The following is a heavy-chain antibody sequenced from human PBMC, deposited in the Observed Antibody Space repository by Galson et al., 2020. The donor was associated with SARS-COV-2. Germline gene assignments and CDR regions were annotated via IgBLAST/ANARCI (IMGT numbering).Heavy chain of an antibody. V-gene: IGHV4-31*03. CDR1: GDSISSGGYY. CDR3: ARGSPLWFGEGLYFDY. Sequence: ASETLSLTCTASGDSISSGGYYWNWIRQFPGKGLEWIGYIYYSGSTYYNPSLESRVTISRDTSKNQFSLKLSSVTAADTAVYYCARGSPLWFGEGLYFDYWGQGTLVTVSS. J-gene: IGHJ4*02. D-gene: IGHD3-10*01. CDR2: IYYSGST.